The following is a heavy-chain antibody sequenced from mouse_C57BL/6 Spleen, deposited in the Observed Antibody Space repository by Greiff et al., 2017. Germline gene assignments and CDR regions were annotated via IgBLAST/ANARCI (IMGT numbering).Heavy chain of an antibody. D-gene: IGHD2-3*01. Sequence: QVQLQQSGAELARPGASVKLSCTASGYTFTSYGISWVQQRTGQGLEWIGEIYPRRGNTYYNAKFKGKATLTADKSSRPAYMELRSLTSEDSAVYFCARCDGYYLYFDVWGTGTTVTVSS. CDR2: IYPRRGNT. V-gene: IGHV1-81*01. CDR3: ARCDGYYLYFDV. CDR1: GYTFTSYG. J-gene: IGHJ1*03.